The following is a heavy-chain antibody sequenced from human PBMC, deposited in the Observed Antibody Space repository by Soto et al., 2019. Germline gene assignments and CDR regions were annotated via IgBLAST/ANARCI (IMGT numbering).Heavy chain of an antibody. D-gene: IGHD5-18*01. Sequence: GASVKVSCKASGYTFTSCYMHWVRQAPGQGLEWMGIINPNGGSTSYAQKFQGRVTMTRDTSTSTVYMELSSLRSEDTAVYYCARDKLGYTYGKYYYSGLDVWGQGTTVTGSS. CDR2: INPNGGST. CDR1: GYTFTSCY. J-gene: IGHJ6*02. V-gene: IGHV1-46*01. CDR3: ARDKLGYTYGKYYYSGLDV.